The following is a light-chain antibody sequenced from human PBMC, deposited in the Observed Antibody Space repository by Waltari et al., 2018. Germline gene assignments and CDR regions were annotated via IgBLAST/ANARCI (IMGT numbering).Light chain of an antibody. CDR3: QQWNDWPRT. V-gene: IGKV3-15*01. CDR1: QNIGRT. J-gene: IGKJ1*01. Sequence: ETVMTQSPDTLSVSPGERANLSCKASQNIGRTLAWYQHKPGQAPRLLVYRASTRATGVPDRFSGGGSGTDFTLTISSLQSEDFGVYFCQQWNDWPRTFGQGTKVEIK. CDR2: RAS.